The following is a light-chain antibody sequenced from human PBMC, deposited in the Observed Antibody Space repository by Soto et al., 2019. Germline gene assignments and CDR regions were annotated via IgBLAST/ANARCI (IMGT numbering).Light chain of an antibody. Sequence: DVQMTQSPSTLSASVGDRVTITCRASQSISSWLAWYQQKPGKAPKLLIHQASTLESGVPLRFSGSGFGTEFTLTISSVQPGDFATYYCQQYTSYSYTFGQGTRLEIK. J-gene: IGKJ2*01. CDR2: QAS. CDR1: QSISSW. CDR3: QQYTSYSYT. V-gene: IGKV1-5*03.